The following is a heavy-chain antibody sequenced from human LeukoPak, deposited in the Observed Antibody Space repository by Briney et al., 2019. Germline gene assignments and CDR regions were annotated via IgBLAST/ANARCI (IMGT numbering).Heavy chain of an antibody. CDR2: IRRGANSYTT. J-gene: IGHJ3*02. CDR3: SRDGGEGGNSAFDI. D-gene: IGHD3-16*01. Sequence: GGSLRLSCAASGFTFSDYILDWLRQAPGKGLEWVGRIRRGANSYTTEYAASVKGRFTISRDDSKNSLYLHMNSLKTEDTAVYHCSRDGGEGGNSAFDIWGQGTMVTVSS. CDR1: GFTFSDYI. V-gene: IGHV3-72*01.